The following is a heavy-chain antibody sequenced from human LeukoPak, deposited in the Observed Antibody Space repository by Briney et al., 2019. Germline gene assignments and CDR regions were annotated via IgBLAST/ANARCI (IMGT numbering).Heavy chain of an antibody. Sequence: GGSLRLSCAASGFTFSSYEMNWVRQAPGKGLEWVANISPDGSETNYVDSVKGRFTISRDNAKNSLYLQMNSLRAEDTAVYYCARPRVPDSWGQGTLVIASS. CDR3: ARPRVPDS. V-gene: IGHV3-7*01. CDR1: GFTFSSYE. J-gene: IGHJ4*02. CDR2: ISPDGSET.